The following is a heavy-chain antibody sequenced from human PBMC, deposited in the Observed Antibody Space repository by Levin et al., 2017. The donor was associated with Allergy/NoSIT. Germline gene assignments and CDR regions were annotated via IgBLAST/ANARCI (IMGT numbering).Heavy chain of an antibody. D-gene: IGHD6-13*01. CDR2: INHSGST. Sequence: YGGSFSGYYWSWIRQPPGRGLEWIGEINHSGSTTYNPSLKSRVTISVDTSKNQISLRPTSVTAADTAVYYCATYSTSRAFDSWGQGTLVTVSS. J-gene: IGHJ4*02. CDR3: ATYSTSRAFDS. V-gene: IGHV4-34*01. CDR1: GGSFSGYY.